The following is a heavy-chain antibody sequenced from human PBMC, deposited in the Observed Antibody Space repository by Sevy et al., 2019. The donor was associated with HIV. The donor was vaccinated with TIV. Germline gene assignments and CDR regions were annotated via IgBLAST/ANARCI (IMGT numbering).Heavy chain of an antibody. D-gene: IGHD3-10*02. V-gene: IGHV3-21*01. J-gene: IGHJ4*02. CDR1: GFTFSSYS. Sequence: GGSLRLSCAASGFTFSSYSMNWVRQAPGKGLELVSSISSSSSYIYYADSVKGRFTISRDNAKNSLYLQMNSLRAEDTAVYYCARDMSGGGYYFDYWGQGTLVTVSS. CDR3: ARDMSGGGYYFDY. CDR2: ISSSSSYI.